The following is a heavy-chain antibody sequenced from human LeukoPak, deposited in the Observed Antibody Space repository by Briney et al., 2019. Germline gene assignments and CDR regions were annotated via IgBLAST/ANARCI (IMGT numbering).Heavy chain of an antibody. Sequence: SETLSLTCTVSGGSISSSSYYWGWIRQPPGKGLEWIGSIYYSGSTYYNPSLKSRVTISVDTSKNQFSLKLSSVTAADTAVYYCAGRGSSPRYYFDYWGQGTLVTVSS. CDR1: GGSISSSSYY. J-gene: IGHJ4*02. CDR2: IYYSGST. V-gene: IGHV4-39*07. CDR3: AGRGSSPRYYFDY. D-gene: IGHD1-26*01.